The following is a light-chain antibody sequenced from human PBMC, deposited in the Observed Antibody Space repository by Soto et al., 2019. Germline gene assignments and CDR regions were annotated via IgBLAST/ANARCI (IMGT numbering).Light chain of an antibody. V-gene: IGLV2-8*01. Sequence: QSALTQPPSASGSPGQSVTISCTGTSSDVGGYNYVSWYQHHPGKAPRLMVYEVSKRPLGVPDRFSGSKSGNTASLTVSGLQTEDEADYYCTSYAGSLPVVFGGGTKLTVL. CDR3: TSYAGSLPVV. J-gene: IGLJ2*01. CDR2: EVS. CDR1: SSDVGGYNY.